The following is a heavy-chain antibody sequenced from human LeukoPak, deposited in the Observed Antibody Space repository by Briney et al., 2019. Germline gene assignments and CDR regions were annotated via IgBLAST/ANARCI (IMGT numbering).Heavy chain of an antibody. Sequence: GSLRLSCAASGFTFSGYGMHWVRQAPGKGLEWVAFVRYDSSNKYYADSVKGRFTVSRDNSKNMLYLQMNSLRAEDTAVYYCARGPYYYMDVWGKGTTVTVSS. CDR2: VRYDSSNK. J-gene: IGHJ6*03. CDR3: ARGPYYYMDV. V-gene: IGHV3-30*02. CDR1: GFTFSGYG.